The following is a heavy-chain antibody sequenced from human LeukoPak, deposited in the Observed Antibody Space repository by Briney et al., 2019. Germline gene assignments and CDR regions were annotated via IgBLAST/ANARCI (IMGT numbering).Heavy chain of an antibody. CDR1: GFTFDDYA. CDR2: ISWNSGSI. CDR3: ARDQSYYYGSGSYGVDY. J-gene: IGHJ4*02. Sequence: GGSLRLSCVASGFTFDDYAMHWVRQGPGKGLEWVTGISWNSGSIGYADSVKGRFSISRGNAKNSLYLQMNSLIAEDTALYYCARDQSYYYGSGSYGVDYWGRGALVTVSS. D-gene: IGHD3-10*01. V-gene: IGHV3-9*01.